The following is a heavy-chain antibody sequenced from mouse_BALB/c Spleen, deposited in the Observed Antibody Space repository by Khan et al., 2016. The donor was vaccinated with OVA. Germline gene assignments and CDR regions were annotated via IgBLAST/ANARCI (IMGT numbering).Heavy chain of an antibody. J-gene: IGHJ3*01. CDR1: GYTFTDFT. CDR3: ARRGGGNRFAY. V-gene: IGHV1S137*01. CDR2: ISTYYGHA. Sequence: QVQLKESGAELVRPGVSVKISCKGSGYTFTDFTLHWVKQSHAMSLEWIGVISTYYGHATYNQKFKDKATMTVDKSSSTAYMDLARLTSEDSAIYYCARRGGGNRFAYWGQGTLVTVSA.